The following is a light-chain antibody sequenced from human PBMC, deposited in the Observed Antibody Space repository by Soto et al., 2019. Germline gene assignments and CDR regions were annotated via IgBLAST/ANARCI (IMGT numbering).Light chain of an antibody. CDR1: QDISVY. V-gene: IGKV1-27*01. CDR2: SAS. CDR3: QKFNTAPLT. J-gene: IGKJ5*01. Sequence: DIQMTQSPSSLSASVGDRVTITCRARQDISVYLAWYRQKPGKVPKLLTYSASTLQSGVPSRFSGSGSGTDFTLTISSMQPEDVATYLCQKFNTAPLTFGQGTRLEIK.